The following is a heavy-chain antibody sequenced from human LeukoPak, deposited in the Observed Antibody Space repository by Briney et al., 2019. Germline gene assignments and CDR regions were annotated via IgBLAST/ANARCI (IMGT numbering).Heavy chain of an antibody. CDR1: GGSVSSAYYY. Sequence: SETLSLTCTVSGGSVSSAYYYWTWIRQPPGKGLEWIGYIYYSASTKYNPSLKSRVTISVDASKNQFSLKLNSVTAADTAVYFCVRGVYASGNHYFDYWDQGTLVTVSS. CDR3: VRGVYASGNHYFDY. D-gene: IGHD3-10*01. V-gene: IGHV4-61*01. J-gene: IGHJ4*02. CDR2: IYYSAST.